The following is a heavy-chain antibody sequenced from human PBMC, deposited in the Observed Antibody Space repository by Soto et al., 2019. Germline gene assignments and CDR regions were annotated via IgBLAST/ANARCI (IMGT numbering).Heavy chain of an antibody. CDR2: IYYSGST. J-gene: IGHJ4*02. D-gene: IGHD3-22*01. Sequence: HLHLQESGPGLVKPSETLSLTCTVSGGSISSSSYYWGWIRQPPGKGLEWIGSIYYSGSTYYNPSLKSRVLISVDTSKNQSSLKLSSVTAADTAVYYWARRYYYDSRDFDYWCQGTMVTVSS. CDR1: GGSISSSSYY. CDR3: ARRYYYDSRDFDY. V-gene: IGHV4-39*01.